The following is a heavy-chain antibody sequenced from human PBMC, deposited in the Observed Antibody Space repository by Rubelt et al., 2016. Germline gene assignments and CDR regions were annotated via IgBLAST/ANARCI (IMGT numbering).Heavy chain of an antibody. CDR2: IKQDGSEK. J-gene: IGHJ4*02. CDR3: ARDRKSLYFGDFIIDKEDY. D-gene: IGHD3-10*01. Sequence: VRQAPGKGLEWVANIKQDGSEKYYVDSVKGRFTISRDNSKNTLYLQMNSLRAEDTAVYYCARDRKSLYFGDFIIDKEDYWGQGTLVTVSS. V-gene: IGHV3-7*01.